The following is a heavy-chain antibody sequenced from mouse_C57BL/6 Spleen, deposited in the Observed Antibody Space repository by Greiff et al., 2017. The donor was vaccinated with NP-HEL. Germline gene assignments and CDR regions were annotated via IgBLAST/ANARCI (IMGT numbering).Heavy chain of an antibody. Sequence: DVKLVESGGGLVKPGGSLKLSCAASGFTFSDYGMHWVRQAPEKGLEWVAYISSGSSTIYYADTVKGRFTISRDNAKNTLFLQMTSLRSEDTAMYYCARPGNYYGSSYSFAYWGQGTLVTVSA. J-gene: IGHJ3*01. CDR1: GFTFSDYG. V-gene: IGHV5-17*01. D-gene: IGHD1-1*01. CDR2: ISSGSSTI. CDR3: ARPGNYYGSSYSFAY.